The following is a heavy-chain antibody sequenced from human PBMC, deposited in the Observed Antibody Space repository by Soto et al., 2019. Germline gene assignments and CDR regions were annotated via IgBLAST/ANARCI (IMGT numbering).Heavy chain of an antibody. CDR1: GYSFISYA. V-gene: IGHV1-3*01. Sequence: QVQLVQSGAEVKKPGASVKVSCKASGYSFISYAMHWVRQAPGQRLEWMGWINAGNGNTKYSQKFQGRVTITGDTSASTAYMELSSLRSEDTAVYYCAKSSSWYMFDYWGQGTLVTVSS. J-gene: IGHJ4*02. D-gene: IGHD6-13*01. CDR3: AKSSSWYMFDY. CDR2: INAGNGNT.